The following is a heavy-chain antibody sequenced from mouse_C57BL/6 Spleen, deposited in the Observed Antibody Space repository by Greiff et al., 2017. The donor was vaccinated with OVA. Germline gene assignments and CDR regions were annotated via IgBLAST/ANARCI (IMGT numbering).Heavy chain of an antibody. CDR3: ARHYLDY. V-gene: IGHV5-6*01. CDR1: GFTFSSYG. J-gene: IGHJ2*01. Sequence: EVQLQESGGDLVKPGGSLKLSCAASGFTFSSYGMSWVRQTPDKRLEWVATISSGGSYTYYPDSVKGRFTISRDNAKNTLYLQMSSLKSEDTAMYYCARHYLDYWGQGTTLTVSS. CDR2: ISSGGSYT.